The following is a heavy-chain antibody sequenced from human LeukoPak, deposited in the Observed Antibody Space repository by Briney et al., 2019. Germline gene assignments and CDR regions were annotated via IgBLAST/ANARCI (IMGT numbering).Heavy chain of an antibody. CDR3: ARLFSEAVGEDY. CDR1: GYSFTTYG. J-gene: IGHJ4*02. Sequence: GASVKVSCKASGYSFTTYGISWVRQAPGQGLEWMGWISANNNNTDNVQKFQGRVTMTRDTSTSTVYMELSGLRSEDTAVYYCARLFSEAVGEDYWGQGTLVTVSS. D-gene: IGHD1-26*01. V-gene: IGHV1-18*01. CDR2: ISANNNNT.